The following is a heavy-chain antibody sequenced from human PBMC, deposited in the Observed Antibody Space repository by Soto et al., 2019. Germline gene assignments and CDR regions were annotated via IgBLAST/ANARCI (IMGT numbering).Heavy chain of an antibody. CDR1: GGSISSYY. Sequence: SETLSLTCTVSGGSISSYYWSWIRQPPGKGLEWIGYIYYSGSTNYNPSLKSRVTISVDTSKNQFSLKLSSVTAADTAVYYCARAPEYYDILTGYSHYYGMDVWGQGTTVTVSS. D-gene: IGHD3-9*01. J-gene: IGHJ6*02. CDR3: ARAPEYYDILTGYSHYYGMDV. CDR2: IYYSGST. V-gene: IGHV4-59*01.